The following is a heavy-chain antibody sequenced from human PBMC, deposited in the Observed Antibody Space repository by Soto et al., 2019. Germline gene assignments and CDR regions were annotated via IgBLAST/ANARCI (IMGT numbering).Heavy chain of an antibody. CDR1: GVSISSTDYY. D-gene: IGHD2-8*02. CDR2: IYRSGHA. Sequence: SETLSLTCTVSGVSISSTDYYWSWIRQRPGKGLEWIGYIYRSGHAYYNPSLQSPVSISMDASKNQFSLNLNSVTAADTAVYYCASKKGYCSRAVCFPPNRLDSWGQGTQVTVSSGKVSSGESLKISCKGSGYSPFDFWGQGTPVTVSS. V-gene: IGHV4-30-4*08. CDR3: ASKKGYCSRAVCFPPNRLDSWGQGTQVTVSSGKVSSGESLKISCKGSGYSPFDF. J-gene: IGHJ4*02.